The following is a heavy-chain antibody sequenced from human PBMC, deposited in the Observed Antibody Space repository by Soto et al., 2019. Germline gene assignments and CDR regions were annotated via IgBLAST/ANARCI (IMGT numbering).Heavy chain of an antibody. CDR2: IYYSGST. D-gene: IGHD2-21*02. Sequence: SETLSLTCTVSGGSISSYYWSWIRQPPGKGLEWIGYIYYSGSTNYNPSLKSRVTISVDTSKNQFSLKLSSVTAADTAVYYCAKVTQIYYYYYMDVWGKGTTVNVSS. CDR3: AKVTQIYYYYYMDV. CDR1: GGSISSYY. J-gene: IGHJ6*03. V-gene: IGHV4-59*01.